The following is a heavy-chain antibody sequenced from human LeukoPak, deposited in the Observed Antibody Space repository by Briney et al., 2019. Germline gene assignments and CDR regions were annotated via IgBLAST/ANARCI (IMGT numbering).Heavy chain of an antibody. CDR3: ARDERYDSSGYPFDY. Sequence: ASVRVSCKASGYTFSRYGITWVRQAPGQGLEWMGWINPNSGGTNYAQKFQGRVTMTRDTSISTAYMDLSRLRSDDTAVYYCARDERYDSSGYPFDYWGQGTLVTVSS. CDR1: GYTFSRYG. J-gene: IGHJ4*02. D-gene: IGHD3-22*01. V-gene: IGHV1-2*02. CDR2: INPNSGGT.